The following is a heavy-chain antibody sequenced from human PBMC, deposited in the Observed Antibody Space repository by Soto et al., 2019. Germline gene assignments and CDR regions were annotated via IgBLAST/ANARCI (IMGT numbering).Heavy chain of an antibody. J-gene: IGHJ4*02. D-gene: IGHD3-10*01. CDR1: GYTFSSYF. Sequence: GASVKVSCKASGYTFSSYFISWVRQAPGQGLEWMGWISAYNGNTNYAQNLQGRVTMTTDTSTSTAYMELSSLRSEDTAVYYCATDHRRVPYYYGSGSVRDYWGQGTLVTVSS. CDR3: ATDHRRVPYYYGSGSVRDY. CDR2: ISAYNGNT. V-gene: IGHV1-18*01.